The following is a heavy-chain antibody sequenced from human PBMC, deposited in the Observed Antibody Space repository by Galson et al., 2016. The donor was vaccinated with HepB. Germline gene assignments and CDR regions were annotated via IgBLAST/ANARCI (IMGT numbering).Heavy chain of an antibody. CDR3: AREYGSSIWPVDS. CDR2: VNGDGSRT. D-gene: IGHD2-15*01. V-gene: IGHV3-74*01. Sequence: SLRLSCAASGFSFTTYWMHWLRQVPGKGLVWVSRVNGDGSRTDYAASVKGRFAISRDNAKNTLYLQMNSLRAEDTAVYYCAREYGSSIWPVDSWGQGALVTVSS. J-gene: IGHJ4*02. CDR1: GFSFTTYW.